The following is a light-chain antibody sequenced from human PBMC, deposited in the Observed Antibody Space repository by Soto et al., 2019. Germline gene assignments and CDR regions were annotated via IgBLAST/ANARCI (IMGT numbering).Light chain of an antibody. CDR1: SSNIGSNY. J-gene: IGLJ3*02. V-gene: IGLV1-47*01. CDR3: AAWDDSLRWV. CDR2: RNN. Sequence: QSVLTQPPSASGTPGQRVTISCSGSSSNIGSNYVYWYQQLPGTAPKLLIYRNNQRPSGVPDRFSGSKSGTSASLAISGLRSKDEADYYCAAWDDSLRWVFGGGTKLTVL.